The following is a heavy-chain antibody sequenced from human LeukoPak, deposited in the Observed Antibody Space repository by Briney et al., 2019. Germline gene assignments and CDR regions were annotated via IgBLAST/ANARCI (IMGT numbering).Heavy chain of an antibody. CDR3: ATYTHWVAGDV. D-gene: IGHD3-16*01. V-gene: IGHV3-7*01. CDR1: GFTFSDSW. Sequence: GGSLRLSCAASGFTFSDSWMSWVRQAPGKGLEWVANMNQDGSDKDYVDSVEGRFTISRDNARNSLYLQMDSLRAEDTAVYYCATYTHWVAGDVWGQGTTVTVSS. CDR2: MNQDGSDK. J-gene: IGHJ6*02.